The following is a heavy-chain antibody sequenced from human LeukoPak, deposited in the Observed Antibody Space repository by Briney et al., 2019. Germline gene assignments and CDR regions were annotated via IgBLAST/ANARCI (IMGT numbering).Heavy chain of an antibody. J-gene: IGHJ1*01. D-gene: IGHD1-26*01. CDR2: ISAYNGHT. CDR3: ARARGNYGY. Sequence: ASVKVSCKSSGYTFTSYDSTWVRQAPGQGLEWMGWISAYNGHTIYAQKLQGRVTMTTDTSTSTAYMGLRHLRSDDTAVYYCARARGNYGYWGQGPLVTVSS. V-gene: IGHV1-18*01. CDR1: GYTFTSYD.